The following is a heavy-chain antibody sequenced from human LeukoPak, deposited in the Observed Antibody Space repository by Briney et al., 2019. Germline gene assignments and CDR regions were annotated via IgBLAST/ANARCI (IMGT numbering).Heavy chain of an antibody. CDR2: INSNSADT. V-gene: IGHV1-2*02. Sequence: ASVKVSCKASGYTFTSYGISWVRQAPGQGLEWMGWINSNSADTNYAQNFQGRVTMTRDTSISTAYMELSRLRSDDTALYYCARIGISARGTNFHHWGQGTLVTVSS. CDR1: GYTFTSYG. D-gene: IGHD6-13*01. CDR3: ARIGISARGTNFHH. J-gene: IGHJ1*01.